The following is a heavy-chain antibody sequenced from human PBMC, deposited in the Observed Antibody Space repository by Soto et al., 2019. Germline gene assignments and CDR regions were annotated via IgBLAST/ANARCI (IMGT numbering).Heavy chain of an antibody. CDR3: ARGHSSGWFMGWFDP. J-gene: IGHJ5*02. V-gene: IGHV1-18*01. CDR1: GYKFTRYG. Sequence: ASVRVSCKAAGYKFTRYGVSGVRQAPGQGLEWMGWISAYNGNTNYAQKLQGRVTMTTDTSTSTAYMELRSLRSDDTAVYYCARGHSSGWFMGWFDPWGQGTLVTVSS. D-gene: IGHD6-19*01. CDR2: ISAYNGNT.